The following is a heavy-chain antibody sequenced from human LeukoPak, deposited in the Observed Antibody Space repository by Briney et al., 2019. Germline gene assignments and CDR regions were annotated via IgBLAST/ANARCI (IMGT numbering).Heavy chain of an antibody. CDR2: ISGDGGST. D-gene: IGHD2-2*03. CDR1: GFTFDDYA. CDR3: AKDQTVDIVVVPAAPDI. Sequence: GGSLRLSCAASGFTFDDYAMHWVRQAPGKGLEWVSLISGDGGSTYYADSVKGRFTISRDNSKNSLYLQMNSLRTEDTALYYCAKDQTVDIVVVPAAPDIWGQGTMVTVSS. J-gene: IGHJ3*02. V-gene: IGHV3-43*02.